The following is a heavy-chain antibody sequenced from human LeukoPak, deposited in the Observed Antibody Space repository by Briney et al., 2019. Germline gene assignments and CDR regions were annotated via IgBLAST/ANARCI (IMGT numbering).Heavy chain of an antibody. CDR2: IYYSGST. CDR3: ARDLREFGESSWFDP. D-gene: IGHD3-10*01. CDR1: GGSISSYY. V-gene: IGHV4-59*01. J-gene: IGHJ5*02. Sequence: SETLSLTCTVSGGSISSYYWSWIRQPPGKGLEWIGYIYYSGSTNYNPPLKSRVTISVDTSKNQFSLKLSSVTAADTAVYYCARDLREFGESSWFDPWGQGTLVTVSP.